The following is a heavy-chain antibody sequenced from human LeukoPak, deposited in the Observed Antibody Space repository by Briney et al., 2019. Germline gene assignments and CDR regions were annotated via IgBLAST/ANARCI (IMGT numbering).Heavy chain of an antibody. CDR3: AKDRGIAVTNWFDP. CDR1: GFTFSSYG. V-gene: IGHV3-33*06. D-gene: IGHD6-19*01. CDR2: IWYDGSNK. J-gene: IGHJ5*02. Sequence: GGSLRLSCAASGFTFSSYGMHWVCQAPGKGLEWVAVIWYDGSNKYYADSVKGRFTISRDNSKNTLYLQMNSLRAEDTAVYYCAKDRGIAVTNWFDPWGQGTLVTVSS.